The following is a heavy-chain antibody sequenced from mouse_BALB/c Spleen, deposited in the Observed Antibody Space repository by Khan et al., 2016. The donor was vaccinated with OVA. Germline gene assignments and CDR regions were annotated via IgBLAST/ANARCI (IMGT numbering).Heavy chain of an antibody. CDR1: GYSITSGYG. CDR2: ISYSGST. V-gene: IGHV3-2*02. D-gene: IGHD1-2*01. J-gene: IGHJ2*01. CDR3: ARTARIKY. Sequence: VQLQQSGPGLVKLSQSLSLTCTVTGYSITSGYGWNWIRQFPGNKLEWMGYISYSGSTNYNPSLKNQTSITRDTSKNQLFLRLNSETTEDTATSYCARTARIKYWGQGTTLTVSS.